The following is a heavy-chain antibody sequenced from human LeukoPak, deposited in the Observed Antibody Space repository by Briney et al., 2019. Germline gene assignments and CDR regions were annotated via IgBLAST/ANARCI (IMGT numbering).Heavy chain of an antibody. J-gene: IGHJ4*02. Sequence: QPGGSLRLSCAASGFTFSNYGMHWVRQAPGKGLEWVAVISYDGSNKYYADSVKGRFTISRDNSKNTLYLQMNSLRAEDTAVYYCAKDPRSGYYGGPYYFDYWGQGTLVTVSS. CDR3: AKDPRSGYYGGPYYFDY. CDR1: GFTFSNYG. CDR2: ISYDGSNK. V-gene: IGHV3-30*18. D-gene: IGHD3-3*01.